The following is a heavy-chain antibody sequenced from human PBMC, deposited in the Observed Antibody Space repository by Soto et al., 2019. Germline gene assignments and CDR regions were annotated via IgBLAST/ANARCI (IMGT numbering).Heavy chain of an antibody. CDR2: IWYDGSNN. CDR1: GFSFSSYD. Sequence: QVQLVESGGGVVQPGTSLRLSCAASGFSFSSYDIHWVRQAPGKGLEWVAVIWYDGSNNYYADSVKGRFIISRDNSKNTVYLQMISRRADDTAVYYCARGYSSSRDLGYWGQGTLVTVSS. CDR3: ARGYSSSRDLGY. D-gene: IGHD6-13*01. V-gene: IGHV3-33*01. J-gene: IGHJ4*02.